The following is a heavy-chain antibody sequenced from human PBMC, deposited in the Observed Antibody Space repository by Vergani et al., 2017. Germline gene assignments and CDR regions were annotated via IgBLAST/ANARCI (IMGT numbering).Heavy chain of an antibody. CDR2: VNHSGST. J-gene: IGHJ4*02. CDR1: GRSFSGYY. D-gene: IGHD2-21*02. V-gene: IGHV4-34*01. Sequence: QVQLQQWGAGLLKPSETLSLTCAVYGRSFSGYYWSWIRQPPGKGLEWIGEVNHSGSTNYNPSRKSRVNISVDTSKIQFSLKLSSVTAAGTAVYYCASAYYTYCGGDCSGCFRYWGQGTLVTVSS. CDR3: ASAYYTYCGGDCSGCFRY.